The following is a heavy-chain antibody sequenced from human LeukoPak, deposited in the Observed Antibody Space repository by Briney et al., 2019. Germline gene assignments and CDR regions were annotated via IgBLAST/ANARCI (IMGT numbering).Heavy chain of an antibody. D-gene: IGHD2-15*01. CDR2: IHYSGST. J-gene: IGHJ6*03. CDR1: GGSISSSSYY. CDR3: ARVRCSGGSCPYYYYYYYMDV. Sequence: SKTLSLTCTVSGGSISSSSYYWAWIRQPPGKGLEWIGSIHYSGSTYYNPSLQSRFTISIDTSKNQFSLKLRFMTAADTAVYYCARVRCSGGSCPYYYYYYYMDVWGKGTTVTVSS. V-gene: IGHV4-39*07.